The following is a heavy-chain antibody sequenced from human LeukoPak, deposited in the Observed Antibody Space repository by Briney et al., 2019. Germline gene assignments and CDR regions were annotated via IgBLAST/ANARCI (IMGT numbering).Heavy chain of an antibody. Sequence: GGSLRLSCAASGFTFSDYYMSWIRQAPGKGLEWVSYISSSGSTIYYADSVKGRFTISRDNAKNSLYLQMNSLRAEDTAVYYCARVNLPRLRFLEWLLPNHWGQGTLVTVSS. CDR3: ARVNLPRLRFLEWLLPNH. V-gene: IGHV3-11*04. J-gene: IGHJ4*01. D-gene: IGHD3-3*01. CDR1: GFTFSDYY. CDR2: ISSSGSTI.